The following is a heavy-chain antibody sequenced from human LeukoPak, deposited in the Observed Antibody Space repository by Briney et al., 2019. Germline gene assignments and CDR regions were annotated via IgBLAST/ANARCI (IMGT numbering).Heavy chain of an antibody. J-gene: IGHJ4*02. V-gene: IGHV4-39*01. Sequence: SETLSLTCTVSGGSISSSYYWGWIRQPPGRGLEWIGSISYSGSIHYNPSLKSRVTMPVDTSKNQFSLKVSSVTAADTAVYYCASLDKGLVLDYWGQGTLVTVSS. CDR2: ISYSGSI. CDR3: ASLDKGLVLDY. CDR1: GGSISSSYY. D-gene: IGHD1-1*01.